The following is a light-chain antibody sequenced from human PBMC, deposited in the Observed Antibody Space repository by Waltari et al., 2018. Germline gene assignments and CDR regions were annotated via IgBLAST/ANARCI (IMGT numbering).Light chain of an antibody. Sequence: IVLTQSPATLSLSPGERATLSCRTSQSVRTNLACYQQKPGQAPRLLIYDASHRATGIPARFSGSGSGTDFTLTISSLEAEDFAVYYCQQRTNWPPWAFGQGTKVEI. J-gene: IGKJ1*01. CDR2: DAS. CDR3: QQRTNWPPWA. CDR1: QSVRTN. V-gene: IGKV3-11*01.